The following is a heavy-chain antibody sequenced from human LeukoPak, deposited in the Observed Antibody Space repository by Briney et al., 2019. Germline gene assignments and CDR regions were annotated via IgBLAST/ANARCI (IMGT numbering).Heavy chain of an antibody. Sequence: PGGSLRLSCAASGFTFSIYAVSWVRQAPGKGLEWVSAISGSGGSTYYADSVKGRFTISRDNSKNTLYLQMNSLRAEDTAIYYSAKRSGYFDYWGQGTLVTVSS. D-gene: IGHD3-10*01. V-gene: IGHV3-23*01. CDR3: AKRSGYFDY. CDR1: GFTFSIYA. J-gene: IGHJ4*02. CDR2: ISGSGGST.